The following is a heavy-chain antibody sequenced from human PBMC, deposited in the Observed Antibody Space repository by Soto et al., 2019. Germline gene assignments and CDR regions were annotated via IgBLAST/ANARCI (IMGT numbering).Heavy chain of an antibody. CDR2: ISGSGGIT. CDR3: AKDLSSSSPPG. D-gene: IGHD6-13*01. Sequence: GSLTLSCAASGFTFSSYAMSCVRQAPGKGLEWVSAISGSGGITYYADSVKGRFTISRDNSKNTLYLQMNSLRAEDTAVYYCAKDLSSSSPPGWGQGTMLTVSS. J-gene: IGHJ4*02. CDR1: GFTFSSYA. V-gene: IGHV3-23*01.